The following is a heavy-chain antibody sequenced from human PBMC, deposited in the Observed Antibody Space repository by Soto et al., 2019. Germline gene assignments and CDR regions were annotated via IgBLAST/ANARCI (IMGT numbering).Heavy chain of an antibody. V-gene: IGHV3-74*01. D-gene: IGHD5-12*01. CDR1: GFTFSSYW. Sequence: EVPLVESGGGLVQPGGSLRLSCAASGFTFSSYWMHWVRQAPGKGLVWVSRINSDGSSTNYADSVKGRFTISRDNAKNTLYLQMNRLRAEDTAVYYCARVYTWLQSPFDYWGQGTLVTVSS. CDR3: ARVYTWLQSPFDY. J-gene: IGHJ4*02. CDR2: INSDGSST.